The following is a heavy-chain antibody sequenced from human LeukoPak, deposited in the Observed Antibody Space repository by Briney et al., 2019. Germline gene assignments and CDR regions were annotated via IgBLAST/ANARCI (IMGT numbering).Heavy chain of an antibody. J-gene: IGHJ4*02. CDR3: AGGHSDFETRRGAFQY. CDR2: INPSGGRT. V-gene: IGHV1-46*01. D-gene: IGHD5-12*01. Sequence: GASVKVSCKTSGYTFTSYYMHWVRQAPGQGLEWMGIINPSGGRTSYAQKFQGRVTMTRDMSTSTVYMELSSLRSEDTAVYFCAGGHSDFETRRGAFQYWGQGTLATVSS. CDR1: GYTFTSYY.